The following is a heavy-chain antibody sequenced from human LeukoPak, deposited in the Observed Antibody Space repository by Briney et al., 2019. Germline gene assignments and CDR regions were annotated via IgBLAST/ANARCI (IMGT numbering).Heavy chain of an antibody. D-gene: IGHD5/OR15-5a*01. CDR3: WAIVSTSKHDY. Sequence: SETLSLTCTVSGGSISSSDYFWGWIRQPPGKGLEWIGGVKYSGGAYYNPSLESRVTVSVDTSKSQVSLKLTSVTAADTAVYYCWAIVSTSKHDYWGQGTLVTVSS. CDR2: VKYSGGA. V-gene: IGHV4-39*01. J-gene: IGHJ4*02. CDR1: GGSISSSDYF.